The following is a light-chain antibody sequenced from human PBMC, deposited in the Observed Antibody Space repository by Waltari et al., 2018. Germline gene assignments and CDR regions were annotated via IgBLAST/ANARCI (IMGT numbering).Light chain of an antibody. J-gene: IGKJ5*01. Sequence: EVVMTQSPATLSVFPGERATLSCRASQSVSINLAWYQQKPGQAPRLLIYDASTRATGIPARFSGSGSGTEFTLTISSLQSEDFANYYCQQYNDWHLITFGQGTRL. V-gene: IGKV3-15*01. CDR1: QSVSIN. CDR3: QQYNDWHLIT. CDR2: DAS.